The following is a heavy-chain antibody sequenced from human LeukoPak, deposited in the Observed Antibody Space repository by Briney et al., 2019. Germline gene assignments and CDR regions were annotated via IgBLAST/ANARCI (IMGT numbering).Heavy chain of an antibody. CDR3: ARGPDVLRYFDWLIPFDY. CDR2: INHSGST. J-gene: IGHJ4*02. V-gene: IGHV4-34*01. Sequence: PSETLSLTCAVYGGSFSGYYWSWIRQPPGKGLEWIGEINHSGSTNYNPSLKSRVTISVDTSKNQFSLKLSSVTAADTAVYYCARGPDVLRYFDWLIPFDYWGQGTLVTVSS. CDR1: GGSFSGYY. D-gene: IGHD3-9*01.